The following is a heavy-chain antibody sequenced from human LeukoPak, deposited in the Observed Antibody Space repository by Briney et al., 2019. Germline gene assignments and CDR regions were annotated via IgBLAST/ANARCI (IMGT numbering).Heavy chain of an antibody. CDR3: ARGLRGGYNYTPFDY. Sequence: SETLSLTCTVSGGSISSSSYYWGWIRQPPGKGLEWIGSIYYSGSTYYNPSLKSRVTISVDTSKNQFSLKLSSVTAADTAVYYCARGLRGGYNYTPFDYWGQGTLVTVSS. V-gene: IGHV4-39*07. CDR1: GGSISSSSYY. J-gene: IGHJ4*02. D-gene: IGHD5-24*01. CDR2: IYYSGST.